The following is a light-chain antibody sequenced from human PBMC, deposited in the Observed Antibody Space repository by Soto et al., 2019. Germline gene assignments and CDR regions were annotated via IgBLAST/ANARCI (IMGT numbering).Light chain of an antibody. V-gene: IGLV2-23*02. CDR2: EVS. Sequence: QSALTQPASVSGSPGQSITISCTGTSSDVGSYNLVSWYQQHPGEAPKLMIYEVSKRPSGVSNRFSGSKSGNTASLTISGLQAEDEADYYCCSYADSSTWVFGGGTQLTVL. CDR3: CSYADSSTWV. CDR1: SSDVGSYNL. J-gene: IGLJ3*02.